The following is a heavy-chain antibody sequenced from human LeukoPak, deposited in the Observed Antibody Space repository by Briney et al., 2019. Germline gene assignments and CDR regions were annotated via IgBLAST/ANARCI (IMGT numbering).Heavy chain of an antibody. V-gene: IGHV3-53*01. Sequence: GGSLRLSCAASGFTVSSNYMSWVRQAPGKGLEWVSVIYSGGSTYYADSVKGRFTISRDNSKNTLYLQMNSLRAEDTAVYYCARRQQLVAGGFDYWGQGTLVTVSS. D-gene: IGHD6-13*01. J-gene: IGHJ4*02. CDR1: GFTVSSNY. CDR3: ARRQQLVAGGFDY. CDR2: IYSGGST.